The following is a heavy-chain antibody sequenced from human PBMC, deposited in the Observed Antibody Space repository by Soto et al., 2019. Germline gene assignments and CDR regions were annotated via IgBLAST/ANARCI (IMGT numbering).Heavy chain of an antibody. V-gene: IGHV4-31*03. CDR2: SYYTGSS. CDR3: ARDFSGYSRYDYLTY. J-gene: IGHJ4*02. Sequence: SLTCTVSGGSISSGGYYWSWIRQHPGKGLEWVGYSYYTGSSYYNPSLKSRVTISVDASKNQLSLRLASVTAADKDVYYCARDFSGYSRYDYLTYWGQGIPVTVSS. D-gene: IGHD5-12*01. CDR1: GGSISSGGYY.